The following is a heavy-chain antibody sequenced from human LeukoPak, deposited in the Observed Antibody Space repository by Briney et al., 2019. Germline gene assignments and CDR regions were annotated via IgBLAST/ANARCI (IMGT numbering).Heavy chain of an antibody. V-gene: IGHV4-34*01. CDR2: INHSGST. CDR1: GGSFSGYY. CDR3: ARQTGSGLFILP. Sequence: SETLSLTCAVYGGSFSGYYWSWIRQPPGKGLEWIGEINHSGSTNYNPSLKSQVSISIDTSKNQFSLKLTSVTAADTAVYYCARQTGSGLFILPGGQGTLVTVSS. D-gene: IGHD3/OR15-3a*01. J-gene: IGHJ4*02.